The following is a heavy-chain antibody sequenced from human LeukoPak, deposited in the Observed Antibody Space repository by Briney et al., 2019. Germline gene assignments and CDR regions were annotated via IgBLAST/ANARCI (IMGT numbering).Heavy chain of an antibody. CDR2: IYYSGST. D-gene: IGHD3-3*01. V-gene: IGHV4-39*01. Sequence: PSETLSLTCTVSGGSISSSSYHWGWIRQPPGKGLEWIGSIYYSGSTYYNPSLKSRVTISVDTSKNQFSLKLSSVTAADTAVYYCADYDSFDYWGQGTLVTVSS. J-gene: IGHJ4*02. CDR1: GGSISSSSYH. CDR3: ADYDSFDY.